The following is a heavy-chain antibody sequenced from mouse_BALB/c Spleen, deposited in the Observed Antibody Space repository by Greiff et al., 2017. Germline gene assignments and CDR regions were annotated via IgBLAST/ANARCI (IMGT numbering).Heavy chain of an antibody. J-gene: IGHJ4*01. CDR1: GYTFTDYN. Sequence: EVQLQQSGPELVKPGASVKIPCKASGYTFTDYNMDWVKQSHGKSLEWIGDINPNNGGTIYNQKFKGKATLTVDKSSSTAYMELRSLTSEDTAVYYCARSATLRYGSSYGYAMDYWGQGTSVTVSS. CDR3: ARSATLRYGSSYGYAMDY. CDR2: INPNNGGT. D-gene: IGHD1-1*01. V-gene: IGHV1-18*01.